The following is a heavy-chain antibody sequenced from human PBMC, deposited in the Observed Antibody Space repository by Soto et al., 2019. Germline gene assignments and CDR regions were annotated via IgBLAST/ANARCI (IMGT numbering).Heavy chain of an antibody. V-gene: IGHV3-21*01. D-gene: IGHD3-10*01. Sequence: GVSLRLSCAASGFTFSSYSMNWVRQAPGKGLEWVSSISSSSSYIYYADSVKGRFTISRDNAKNSLYLQMNSLRAEDTAVYYCARDDDEKGIDYWGQGTLVTVSS. J-gene: IGHJ4*02. CDR1: GFTFSSYS. CDR2: ISSSSSYI. CDR3: ARDDDEKGIDY.